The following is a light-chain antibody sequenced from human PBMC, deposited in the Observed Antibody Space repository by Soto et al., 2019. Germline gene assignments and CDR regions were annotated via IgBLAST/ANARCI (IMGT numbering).Light chain of an antibody. V-gene: IGLV2-14*01. J-gene: IGLJ2*01. Sequence: QSALTQPASVSGSPGQSITISCTGTSSDVGGYNYVSWYQQHPGKAPKLMIYDVSNRPSGVSNRFSGSKSGNTASLTISGLKDEDEADYSCSSYTSSSTYVVFGGGTKLTVL. CDR3: SSYTSSSTYVV. CDR2: DVS. CDR1: SSDVGGYNY.